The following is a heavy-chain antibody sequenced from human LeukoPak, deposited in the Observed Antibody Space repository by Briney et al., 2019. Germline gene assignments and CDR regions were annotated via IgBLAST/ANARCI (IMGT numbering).Heavy chain of an antibody. J-gene: IGHJ3*02. D-gene: IGHD3-16*01. V-gene: IGHV3-64*01. CDR1: GFTFSNYA. CDR2: ISSNGGST. Sequence: GGSLRLSWAASGFTFSNYAMHWVRQAPGKRLEYVSAISSNGGSTYYANSVKGRFTISRDKSKNTVYLKVGSLRAEDMAVYYCARETRRGDAFDIWGQGTMVTVSS. CDR3: ARETRRGDAFDI.